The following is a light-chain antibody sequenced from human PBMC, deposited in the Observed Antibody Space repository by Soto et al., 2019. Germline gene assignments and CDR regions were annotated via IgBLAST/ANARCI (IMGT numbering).Light chain of an antibody. J-gene: IGKJ1*01. Sequence: EIVLTQSPGTLSLSPGERATLSCRASQSVASSYLAWYQQKPGQAPRLLIYGAANRATGIPDRFSGSGSGTDFTLTISRLEPEDFAVYYCQRYGDSRAFGQGT. V-gene: IGKV3-20*01. CDR2: GAA. CDR3: QRYGDSRA. CDR1: QSVASSY.